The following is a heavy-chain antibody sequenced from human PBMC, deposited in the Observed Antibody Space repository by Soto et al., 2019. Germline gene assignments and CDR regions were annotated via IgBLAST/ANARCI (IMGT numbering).Heavy chain of an antibody. CDR3: ARGLITWSSDY. CDR1: GFTVINNY. D-gene: IGHD3-10*01. J-gene: IGHJ4*02. CDR2: IYSGGST. Sequence: EVQLVETGGGLIQIGGSLRLSCAASGFTVINNYMSWVRQAPGKGLEWVSVIYSGGSTYYADSVKGRFTISRDNSKHTLYLQMNSLRAEDTAVYYCARGLITWSSDYWGQGTLVTVSS. V-gene: IGHV3-53*02.